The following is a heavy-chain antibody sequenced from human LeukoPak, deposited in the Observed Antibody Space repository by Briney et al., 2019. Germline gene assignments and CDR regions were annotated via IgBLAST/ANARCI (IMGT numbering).Heavy chain of an antibody. CDR2: IYPGDSDT. V-gene: IGHV5-51*01. CDR3: ARPLRAYNSAWFGGY. CDR1: GYSFTSYW. D-gene: IGHD6-19*01. J-gene: IGHJ4*02. Sequence: GESLKISCKGSGYSFTSYWIGWVRQMPGKGLEWMGIIYPGDSDTRYSPSFQGQVTISADKSISTAYLQWSSLTASDTVMYYCARPLRAYNSAWFGGYWGQGTLVTVSS.